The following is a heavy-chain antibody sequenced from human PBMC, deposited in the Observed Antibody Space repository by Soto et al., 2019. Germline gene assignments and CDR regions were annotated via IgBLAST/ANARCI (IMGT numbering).Heavy chain of an antibody. V-gene: IGHV3-11*01. CDR3: AGGYCSGGSFYSSPGDAYDI. CDR1: GFTFSDYY. D-gene: IGHD2-15*01. Sequence: TGGSLRLSCAASGFTFSDYYMSWIRQAPGKGLEWVSYISSSGSTIYYADSVKGRFTISRDNAKNSLYLQMNSLRAEDTAVYYCAGGYCSGGSFYSSPGDAYDIWVHGTIVTAFS. J-gene: IGHJ3*02. CDR2: ISSSGSTI.